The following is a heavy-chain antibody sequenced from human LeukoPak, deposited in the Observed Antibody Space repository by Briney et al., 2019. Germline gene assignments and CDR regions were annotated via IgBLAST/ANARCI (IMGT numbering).Heavy chain of an antibody. D-gene: IGHD3-10*01. CDR1: GFTFSSYG. V-gene: IGHV3-30*18. CDR3: AKDYKTTRFHYYYGMDV. Sequence: GGSLRLSWAASGFTFSSYGMHWVRQAPGEGLGWVEVLLYDGSNQYYADSVKGRFTISRDNSQRTVYLQMNSLRVEDTAVYYCAKDYKTTRFHYYYGMDVWGQGTTVTVSS. J-gene: IGHJ6*02. CDR2: LLYDGSNQ.